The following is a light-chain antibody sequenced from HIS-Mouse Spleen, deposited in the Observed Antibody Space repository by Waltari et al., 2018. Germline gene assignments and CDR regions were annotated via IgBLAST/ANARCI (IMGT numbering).Light chain of an antibody. V-gene: IGLV2-23*01. J-gene: IGLJ3*02. CDR1: SSEVGSDNF. Sequence: QSALTQPASVSGSPGPSIHISCTGTSSEVGSDNFASWYQPHPGKAPKLMIYEGSKRPSGVSNRFSGSKSGNTASLTISGLQAEDEADYYCCSYAGSSTWVFGGGTKLTVL. CDR3: CSYAGSSTWV. CDR2: EGS.